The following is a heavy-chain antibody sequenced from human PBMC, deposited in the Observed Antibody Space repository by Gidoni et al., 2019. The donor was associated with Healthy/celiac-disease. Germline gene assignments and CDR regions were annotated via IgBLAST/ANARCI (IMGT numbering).Heavy chain of an antibody. CDR1: GFTFGSDA. Sequence: EVQLLEAGGGLVQPGGYLRLACAASGFTFGSDAMSWVRQAPGKGLEWVSAISGSGGSTYYADSVTGRFTISRDNSKNTLYLQMNSLRAEDTAVYYCAKDLGGYYGDPFDYWGQGTLVTVSS. V-gene: IGHV3-23*01. CDR3: AKDLGGYYGDPFDY. CDR2: ISGSGGST. J-gene: IGHJ4*02. D-gene: IGHD4-17*01.